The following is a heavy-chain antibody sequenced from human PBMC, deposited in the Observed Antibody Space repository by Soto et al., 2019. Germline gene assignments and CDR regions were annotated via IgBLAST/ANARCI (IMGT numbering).Heavy chain of an antibody. CDR1: GFSFSTHA. V-gene: IGHV3-21*01. Sequence: PGGSLRLSCAASGFSFSTHAMAWVRQAPGKGLEWVSSISPDGNYIYYADSVKGRFTVSRDNAKDSLDLQMNSLRAEETAVYYCARQEIVIGLVVVAATVFYYWGQGTLVPVSS. CDR3: ARQEIVIGLVVVAATVFYY. CDR2: ISPDGNYI. J-gene: IGHJ4*02. D-gene: IGHD2-15*01.